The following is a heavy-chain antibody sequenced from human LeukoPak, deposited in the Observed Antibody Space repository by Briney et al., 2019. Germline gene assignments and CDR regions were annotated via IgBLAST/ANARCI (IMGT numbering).Heavy chain of an antibody. V-gene: IGHV3-7*03. CDR1: GFTFSSYW. D-gene: IGHD2-2*01. J-gene: IGHJ4*02. CDR2: IKQDGSEK. Sequence: GGSLRLSCAASGFTFSSYWMSWVRQAPGKGLEWVANIKQDGSEKYYVDSVKGRFTISRDNAKNSLYLQMNSLRAEDKAVYYCARVRWYCSSTSCRNYYFDYWGQGTLVTVSS. CDR3: ARVRWYCSSTSCRNYYFDY.